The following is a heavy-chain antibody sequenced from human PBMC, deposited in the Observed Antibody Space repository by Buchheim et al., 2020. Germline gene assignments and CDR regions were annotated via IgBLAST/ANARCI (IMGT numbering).Heavy chain of an antibody. V-gene: IGHV3-30*18. CDR2: ISYDGSNK. J-gene: IGHJ4*02. Sequence: VQLLESGGDLVQPGGSLRLSCAASGFTFSSYGMHWVRQAPGKGLEWVAVISYDGSNKYYADSVKGRFTISRENSKNTLYLQMNSLRAEDTAVYYCAKDDFKGYCSSTSCPRNFDYWGQGTL. D-gene: IGHD2-2*01. CDR1: GFTFSSYG. CDR3: AKDDFKGYCSSTSCPRNFDY.